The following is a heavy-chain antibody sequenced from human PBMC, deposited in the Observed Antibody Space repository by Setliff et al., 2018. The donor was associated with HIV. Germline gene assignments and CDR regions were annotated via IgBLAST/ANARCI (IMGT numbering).Heavy chain of an antibody. Sequence: SETLSLTCTVSGGSISSHYWSWIRQPPGKGLEWIGSISYSGRPNSNPSLKSRVTISVDTSKNQSSLKLSSVTAADTAVYYCARGVAAAEGYFDYTWFDVWGQGTLVTVSS. D-gene: IGHD6-13*01. CDR2: ISYSGRP. CDR3: ARGVAAAEGYFDYTWFDV. V-gene: IGHV4-59*11. J-gene: IGHJ5*02. CDR1: GGSISSHY.